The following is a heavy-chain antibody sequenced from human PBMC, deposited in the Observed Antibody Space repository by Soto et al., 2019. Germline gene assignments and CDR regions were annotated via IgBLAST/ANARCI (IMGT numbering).Heavy chain of an antibody. V-gene: IGHV3-33*01. J-gene: IGHJ5*02. CDR2: IWYDGSNK. Sequence: QVQLVESGGGVVQPGRSLRLSCAASGFTFSSYGMHWVRQAPGKGLERVAVIWYDGSNKYYADSVKGRFTISRDNSKNTLYLQMNSLRAEDTAVYYCARTAVAGAQGWFDPWGQGTLVTVSS. CDR3: ARTAVAGAQGWFDP. CDR1: GFTFSSYG. D-gene: IGHD6-19*01.